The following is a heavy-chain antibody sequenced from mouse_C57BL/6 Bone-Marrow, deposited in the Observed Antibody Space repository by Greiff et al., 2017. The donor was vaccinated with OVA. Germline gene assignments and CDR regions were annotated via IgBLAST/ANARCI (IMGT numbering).Heavy chain of an antibody. CDR3: ARNYGSSSGYYFDY. D-gene: IGHD1-1*01. CDR2: IHPNSGST. V-gene: IGHV1-64*01. CDR1: GYTFTSYW. J-gene: IGHJ2*01. Sequence: QVQLQQPGAELVKPGASVKLSCKASGYTFTSYWMHWVKQRPGQGLEWIGMIHPNSGSTNYNEKFKSKATLTVDKSSSTAYMQLSSLTSEDSAVYYCARNYGSSSGYYFDYWGQGTTLTVSS.